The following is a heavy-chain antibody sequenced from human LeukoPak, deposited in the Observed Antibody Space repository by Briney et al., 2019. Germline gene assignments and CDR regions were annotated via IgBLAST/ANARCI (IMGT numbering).Heavy chain of an antibody. J-gene: IGHJ3*02. CDR3: ATRPIIVGYCSSTSCWVDAFDI. Sequence: ASVKVSCKASGYTFTSYGICWVRQAPGQGLEWMGGIIPIFGTANYAQKFQGRVTITTDESTSTAYMELSSLRSEDTAVYYCATRPIIVGYCSSTSCWVDAFDIWGQGTMVTVSS. CDR2: IIPIFGTA. V-gene: IGHV1-69*05. D-gene: IGHD2-2*01. CDR1: GYTFTSYG.